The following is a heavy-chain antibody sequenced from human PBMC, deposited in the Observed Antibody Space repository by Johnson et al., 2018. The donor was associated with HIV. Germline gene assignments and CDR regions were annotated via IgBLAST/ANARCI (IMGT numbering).Heavy chain of an antibody. CDR1: GFTFSDYY. Sequence: QVQLVESGGGLVKPGGSLRLSCAASGFTFSDYYMSWIRQAPGKGLEWVSYISSSGSTIYYADSVKGRFTISRDNAKNTLYLQKNSLSAEDTAVYYCARVFYRYSSASTAAFDIWGQGTMVTVSS. J-gene: IGHJ3*02. CDR2: ISSSGSTI. D-gene: IGHD6-6*01. CDR3: ARVFYRYSSASTAAFDI. V-gene: IGHV3-11*04.